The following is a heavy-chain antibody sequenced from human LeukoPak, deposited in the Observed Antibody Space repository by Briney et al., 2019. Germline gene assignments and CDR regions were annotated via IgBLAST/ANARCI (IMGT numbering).Heavy chain of an antibody. CDR2: MWYDGSNK. D-gene: IGHD2-15*01. J-gene: IGHJ4*02. CDR1: GFTFSSYG. Sequence: GGSLRLSCAASGFTFSSYGMHWVRQAPGKGLEWVAVMWYDGSNKYYTDSVKGRFTISRDNSKTTLYLQMNSLRAEDTAVYYCARGQYSPDYWGQGTLVTVSS. V-gene: IGHV3-33*01. CDR3: ARGQYSPDY.